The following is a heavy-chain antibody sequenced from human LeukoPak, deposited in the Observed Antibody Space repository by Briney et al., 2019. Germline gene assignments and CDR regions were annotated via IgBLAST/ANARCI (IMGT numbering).Heavy chain of an antibody. J-gene: IGHJ4*02. V-gene: IGHV3-30*18. CDR3: AKDRPLYSGSQHFDY. CDR1: GFTFTSYG. CDR2: ISYDGANK. D-gene: IGHD1-26*01. Sequence: PGGSLRLSCAASGFTFTSYGMHWVRQAPGKGLEWVAVISYDGANKYYADSVKGRFTISRDNSKNTLYLQMNSLRAEDTAVYYCAKDRPLYSGSQHFDYWGQGTLVTVSS.